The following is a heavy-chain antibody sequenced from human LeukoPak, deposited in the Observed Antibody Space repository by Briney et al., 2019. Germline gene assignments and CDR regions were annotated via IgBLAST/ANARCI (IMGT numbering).Heavy chain of an antibody. CDR3: ARESESYDSSGSTFGY. D-gene: IGHD3-22*01. CDR2: ITGRGGST. Sequence: PGGSLRLSCAASGFTFSSYGMSWVRQAPGKGLEGVSGITGRGGSTYYADSVKGRVTISRDNSKNQLYLQMSRLRAEETDVYFCARESESYDSSGSTFGYWGQGSLVTVSS. V-gene: IGHV3-23*01. CDR1: GFTFSSYG. J-gene: IGHJ4*02.